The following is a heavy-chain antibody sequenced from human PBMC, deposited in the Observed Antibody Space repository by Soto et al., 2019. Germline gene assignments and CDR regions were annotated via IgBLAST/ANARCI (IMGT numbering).Heavy chain of an antibody. J-gene: IGHJ4*02. V-gene: IGHV4-61*01. CDR3: ARVAYYYDSSGPAPD. Sequence: SCTVSGGSVSSGSYYWSWIRQPPGKGLEWIGYIYYSGSTNYNPSLKSRVTISVDTSKNQFSLKLSSVTAADTAVYYCARVAYYYDSSGPAPDWGQGTLVTVSS. D-gene: IGHD3-22*01. CDR2: IYYSGST. CDR1: GGSVSSGSYY.